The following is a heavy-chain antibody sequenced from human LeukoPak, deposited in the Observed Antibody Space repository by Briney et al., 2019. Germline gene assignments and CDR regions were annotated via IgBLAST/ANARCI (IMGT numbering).Heavy chain of an antibody. CDR3: ARDREPLGMVATVSDY. D-gene: IGHD5-12*01. J-gene: IGHJ4*02. V-gene: IGHV3-7*01. Sequence: GGSLRLSCAASGFTFSSYWMSWVRQAPGKGLEWVANMKQDGSEKYYVDSVKGRFTISRDNARNSLYLQMNSLRAEDTAVYYCARDREPLGMVATVSDYWGQGTLVTVSS. CDR1: GFTFSSYW. CDR2: MKQDGSEK.